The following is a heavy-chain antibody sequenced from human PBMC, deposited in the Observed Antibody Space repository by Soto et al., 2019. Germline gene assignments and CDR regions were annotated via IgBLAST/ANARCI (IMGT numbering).Heavy chain of an antibody. V-gene: IGHV3-21*01. D-gene: IGHD3-16*01. Sequence: GGSLRLSCAASGFTFSSYSMNWVRQAPGKGLEWVSSISRSSSHMYCADSVKGRFTISRDNAKNSLYLQMNSLRAEDTAVYYCARDLHDYVSFRFDPWGQGTLVTVSS. J-gene: IGHJ5*02. CDR2: ISRSSSHM. CDR1: GFTFSSYS. CDR3: ARDLHDYVSFRFDP.